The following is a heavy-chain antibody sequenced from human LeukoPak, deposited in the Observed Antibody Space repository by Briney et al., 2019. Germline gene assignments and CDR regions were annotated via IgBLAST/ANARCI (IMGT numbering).Heavy chain of an antibody. D-gene: IGHD3-22*01. J-gene: IGHJ4*02. Sequence: SETLSLTCTVSGASINSYYWSWIRQPPGKGLEWIGYIYSSGSTNYNPSLKSRVTISVDKSKNQFSLKLSSVTAADTAVYYCARANYYDSSGYSSWGQGTLVTVSS. CDR1: GASINSYY. CDR2: IYSSGST. CDR3: ARANYYDSSGYSS. V-gene: IGHV4-59*12.